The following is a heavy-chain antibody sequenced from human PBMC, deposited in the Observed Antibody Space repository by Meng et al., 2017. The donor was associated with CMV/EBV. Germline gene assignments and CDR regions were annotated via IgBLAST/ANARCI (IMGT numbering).Heavy chain of an antibody. D-gene: IGHD6-6*01. CDR2: IYYSGST. Sequence: SETLSLTCTVSGGSISSYYWSWIRQPPGKGLEWIGYIYYSGSTNYNPSLKSRVTISVDTSKNQFSLKLSSVTAADTAVYYCARGGRDIEYSSSPKDFDYWGQGTLVTVSS. V-gene: IGHV4-59*01. CDR1: GGSISSYY. CDR3: ARGGRDIEYSSSPKDFDY. J-gene: IGHJ4*02.